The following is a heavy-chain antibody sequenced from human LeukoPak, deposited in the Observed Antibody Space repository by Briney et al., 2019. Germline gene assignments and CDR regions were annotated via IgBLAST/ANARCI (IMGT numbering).Heavy chain of an antibody. CDR3: ARGASSGWTGGDY. D-gene: IGHD6-19*01. CDR2: INPNSGGT. Sequence: ASVKVSCKASGYTFTGYYMHWMRQAPGQGLEWMGWINPNSGGTNYAQKFQGWVTMTRDTSISTAYMELSRLRSDDTAVYYCARGASSGWTGGDYWGQGTLVTVSS. J-gene: IGHJ4*02. CDR1: GYTFTGYY. V-gene: IGHV1-2*04.